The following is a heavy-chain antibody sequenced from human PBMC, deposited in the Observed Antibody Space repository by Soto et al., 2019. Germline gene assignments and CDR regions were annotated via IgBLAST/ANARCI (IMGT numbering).Heavy chain of an antibody. Sequence: GSLRLSCAASGFTFSDYYMSWIRQAPGKGLEWVSYISSSGSTIYYADSVKGRFTISRDNAKNSLYLQMNSPRAEDTAVYYCARERVVTAILATYGMDVWGQGTTVTVSS. CDR3: ARERVVTAILATYGMDV. D-gene: IGHD2-21*02. CDR1: GFTFSDYY. J-gene: IGHJ6*02. CDR2: ISSSGSTI. V-gene: IGHV3-11*01.